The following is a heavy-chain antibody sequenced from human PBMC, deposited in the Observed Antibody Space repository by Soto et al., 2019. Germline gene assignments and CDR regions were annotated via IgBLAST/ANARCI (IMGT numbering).Heavy chain of an antibody. J-gene: IGHJ5*02. CDR1: GGSISSSSYY. CDR3: ARRAAALMVRGVLSWFWFDP. D-gene: IGHD3-10*01. CDR2: IYYSGST. Sequence: QLQLQESGPGLVKPSETLSLTCTVSGGSISSSSYYWGWIRQPPGKGLEWIGSIYYSGSTYYNPSLKSRVTISVDTSKNQFSLKLSSVTAAYTAVYYCARRAAALMVRGVLSWFWFDPWGQGTLVTVSS. V-gene: IGHV4-39*01.